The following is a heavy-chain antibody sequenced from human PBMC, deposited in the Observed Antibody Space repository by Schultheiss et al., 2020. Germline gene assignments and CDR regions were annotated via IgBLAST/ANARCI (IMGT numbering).Heavy chain of an antibody. D-gene: IGHD3-9*01. Sequence: SQTLSLTCAVYGGSFSGYYWSWIRQPPGKGLEWIGEINHSGSTNYNPSLKSRVTISVDTSKNQFSLKLSSVTAADTAVYYCARARIVHDILTRRNYGMDVWGQGTTVTFSS. CDR2: INHSGST. CDR3: ARARIVHDILTRRNYGMDV. J-gene: IGHJ6*02. CDR1: GGSFSGYY. V-gene: IGHV4-34*01.